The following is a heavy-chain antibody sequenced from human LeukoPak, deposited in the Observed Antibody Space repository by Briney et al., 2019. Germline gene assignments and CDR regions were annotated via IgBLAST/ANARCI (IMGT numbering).Heavy chain of an antibody. CDR1: GYTFTGYY. Sequence: ASVKVSCKASGYTFTGYYMHWVRQAPGQGLEWMGWMNPNSGNTGYAQKFQGRVTMTRNTSISTAYMELSSLRSEDTAVYYCARAPMGSRDDYWGQGTLVTVSS. CDR3: ARAPMGSRDDY. J-gene: IGHJ4*02. CDR2: MNPNSGNT. V-gene: IGHV1-8*02. D-gene: IGHD3-10*01.